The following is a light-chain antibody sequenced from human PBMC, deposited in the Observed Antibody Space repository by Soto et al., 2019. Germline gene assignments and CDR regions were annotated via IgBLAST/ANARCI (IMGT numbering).Light chain of an antibody. CDR3: QQYYSYPRT. CDR2: KAS. J-gene: IGKJ1*01. V-gene: IGKV1-5*03. CDR1: QSISSW. Sequence: DIQMTQSPSTLSASVGDRVTITCRASQSISSWLAWYQHKPGKAPNLLIYKASSLESGVPSRCSGSGSGTEFTLTIRSLQPDDFATYACQQYYSYPRTFGQGTKVDIK.